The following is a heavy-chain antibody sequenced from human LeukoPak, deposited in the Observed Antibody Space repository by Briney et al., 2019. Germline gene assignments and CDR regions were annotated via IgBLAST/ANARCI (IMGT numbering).Heavy chain of an antibody. CDR3: ARQYIPDDGSASSLQY. Sequence: PSETLSLTCSVSSGSNSGDTDYWGWVRQPPGKGLEWIGSIYYSGSTFYNPSLRSRVIVSVDTSANQLSLKLISVTAADTAVYYCARQYIPDDGSASSLQYWGQGILVTVSS. CDR1: SGSNSGDTDY. D-gene: IGHD3-10*01. J-gene: IGHJ4*02. V-gene: IGHV4-39*01. CDR2: IYYSGST.